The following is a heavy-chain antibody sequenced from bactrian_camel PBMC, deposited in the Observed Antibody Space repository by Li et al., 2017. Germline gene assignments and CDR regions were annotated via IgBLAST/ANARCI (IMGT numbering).Heavy chain of an antibody. CDR3: RICVDGPTPDYV. CDR2: IHRGGTIT. D-gene: IGHD1*01. V-gene: IGHV3S40*01. J-gene: IGHJ4*01. Sequence: DVQLVESGGGLVQPGGSLRLSCAASGFTFSSYHMSWVRQAPGKGLEWISVIHRGGTITYYADSVKGRFTISKDEAKDTWYLQMNSLKPEDTAMYRCRICVDGPTPDYVWAQGTQVTVS. CDR1: GFTFSSYH.